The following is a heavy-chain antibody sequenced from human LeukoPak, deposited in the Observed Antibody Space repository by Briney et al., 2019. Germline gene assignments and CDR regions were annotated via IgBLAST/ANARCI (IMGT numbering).Heavy chain of an antibody. CDR1: GGSFSGYY. Sequence: PSGTLSLTCAVYGGSFSGYYWSWIRQPPGKGLEWIGEINHSGSTNYNPSLKSRVTISVDTSKNQFSLKLSSVTAADTAVYYCARAVGSGSFQTYYYYMDVWGKGTTVTISS. V-gene: IGHV4-34*01. J-gene: IGHJ6*03. CDR3: ARAVGSGSFQTYYYYMDV. D-gene: IGHD3-10*01. CDR2: INHSGST.